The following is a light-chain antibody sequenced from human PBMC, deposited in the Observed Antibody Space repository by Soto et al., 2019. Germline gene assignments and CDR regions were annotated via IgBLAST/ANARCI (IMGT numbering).Light chain of an antibody. CDR1: SSNIGSHT. V-gene: IGLV1-44*01. CDR3: AAWDDTLNAAV. J-gene: IGLJ2*01. Sequence: QSVLTQPNSASGTPGQRVTISCSGSSSNIGSHTLNWYQQLPGSAPSLLIYSDNQRPSGVPARFSGSTSGTSASLAISGLQSEDEAEYYCAAWDDTLNAAVFGGGTKVTVL. CDR2: SDN.